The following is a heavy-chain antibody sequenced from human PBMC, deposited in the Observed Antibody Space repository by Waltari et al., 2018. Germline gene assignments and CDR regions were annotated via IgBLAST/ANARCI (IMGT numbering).Heavy chain of an antibody. CDR1: GGSFSGYY. D-gene: IGHD3-10*01. CDR2: INHSGST. V-gene: IGHV4-34*01. CDR3: ARHGKGYYGSGNWFDP. Sequence: QVQLQQWGAGLLKPSETLSLTCAVYGGSFSGYYWSWIRQPPGKVLEWIGEINHSGSTNYNPSLKSRVTISVDTSKNQFSLKLSSVTAADTAVYYCARHGKGYYGSGNWFDPWGQGTLVTVSS. J-gene: IGHJ5*02.